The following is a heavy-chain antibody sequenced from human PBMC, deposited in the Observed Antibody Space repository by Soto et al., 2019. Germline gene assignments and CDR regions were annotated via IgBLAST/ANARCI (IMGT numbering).Heavy chain of an antibody. D-gene: IGHD3-10*01. Sequence: QVQLVDSGGGVVQHGRSLRLSCAASGFTVSSYGMHWVRQAPGKGLEWVAVIWNDGSNKYYADSVKGRFTISRDNSKNTLYLQMNSLRAEDTAVYYCARAGLWFGELGAFDIWGQGTMVTVSS. V-gene: IGHV3-33*01. CDR1: GFTVSSYG. CDR3: ARAGLWFGELGAFDI. CDR2: IWNDGSNK. J-gene: IGHJ3*02.